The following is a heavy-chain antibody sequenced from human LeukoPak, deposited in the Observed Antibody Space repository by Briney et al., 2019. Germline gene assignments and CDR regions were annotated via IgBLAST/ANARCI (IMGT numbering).Heavy chain of an antibody. V-gene: IGHV4-59*08. CDR2: IYYSGST. J-gene: IGHJ5*02. CDR3: ARYQSRAAANWFDP. Sequence: SSETLSLTCTVSGRSISSYYWSWIRQPPGKGLEWIGYIYYSGSTNYNPSLKSRVTISVDTSKNQFSLKLSSVTAADTAVYYCARYQSRAAANWFDPWGQGTLVTVSS. CDR1: GRSISSYY. D-gene: IGHD6-13*01.